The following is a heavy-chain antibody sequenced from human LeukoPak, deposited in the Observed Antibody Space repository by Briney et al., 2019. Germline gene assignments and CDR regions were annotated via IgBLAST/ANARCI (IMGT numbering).Heavy chain of an antibody. CDR2: FDSEDGKT. J-gene: IGHJ4*02. V-gene: IGHV1-24*01. D-gene: IGHD3-22*01. Sequence: GASVKVSCKISVALLIELSIHWGRQSPGKGREWRGGFDSEDGKTKAAQNFLDRVSLTEDTSLGTAYMELRSVTSQDTAVYYCVTGSSERDYYESHMFYFGDSWGQGTVVTVSS. CDR1: VALLIELS. CDR3: VTGSSERDYYESHMFYFGDS.